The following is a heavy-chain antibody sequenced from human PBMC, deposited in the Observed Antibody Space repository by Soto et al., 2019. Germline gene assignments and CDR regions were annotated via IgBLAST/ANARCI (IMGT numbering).Heavy chain of an antibody. V-gene: IGHV3-33*01. Sequence: PGGSVRLSCAASGFTFSSYGMHWVRQAPGEGLEWVAVIWYDGSNKYYADSVKGRFTISRDNSKNTLYLQMNSLRAEDTAVYYCARCTWIQLWLLSPPPHYGMDIWGQGTTVTVSS. J-gene: IGHJ6*02. CDR3: ARCTWIQLWLLSPPPHYGMDI. CDR2: IWYDGSNK. CDR1: GFTFSSYG. D-gene: IGHD5-18*01.